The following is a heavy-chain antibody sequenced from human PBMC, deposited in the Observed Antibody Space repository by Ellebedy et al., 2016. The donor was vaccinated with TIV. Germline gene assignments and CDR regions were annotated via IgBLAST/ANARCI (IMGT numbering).Heavy chain of an antibody. CDR3: ARELTGYYVGY. CDR1: GFTFSQYA. Sequence: GESLKIPCAASGFTFSQYAIHWVRQAPGKGLDWVALISYDGGISKYYSDSVKGRFTIPRDNSKSTLYLQMNSLRAEDTAVYYCARELTGYYVGYWGQGTLVTVSS. D-gene: IGHD3-9*01. J-gene: IGHJ4*02. V-gene: IGHV3-30-3*01. CDR2: ISYDGGISK.